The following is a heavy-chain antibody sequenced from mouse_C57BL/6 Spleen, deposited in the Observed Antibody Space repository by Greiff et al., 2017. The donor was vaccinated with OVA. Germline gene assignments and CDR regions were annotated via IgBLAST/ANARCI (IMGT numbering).Heavy chain of an antibody. CDR3: ARSRGNYDY. CDR1: GYAFTNYL. D-gene: IGHD2-1*01. CDR2: INPGRGGT. J-gene: IGHJ2*01. Sequence: QVQLQQSGAELVRPGTSVKVSCKASGYAFTNYLIEWVKQRPGQGLEWIGVINPGRGGTNYNEKFKGKATLTADKSSSTAYMQLSSLTSEDSAVYFCARSRGNYDYWGQGTTLTVSS. V-gene: IGHV1-54*01.